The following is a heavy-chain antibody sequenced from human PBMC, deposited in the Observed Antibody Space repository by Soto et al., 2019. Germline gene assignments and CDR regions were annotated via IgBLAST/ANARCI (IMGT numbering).Heavy chain of an antibody. Sequence: PGESLKISCQGSGYTFSNHWINWVRLVPGKGLEWMRIIFPRDSDTRYSPSLQGQVIISVDKSTNTAYLQWTRLTASDTAIYYCAKSIEGGPMDVWGQGTTVTVSS. D-gene: IGHD1-26*01. CDR2: IFPRDSDT. CDR1: GYTFSNHW. V-gene: IGHV5-51*01. J-gene: IGHJ6*02. CDR3: AKSIEGGPMDV.